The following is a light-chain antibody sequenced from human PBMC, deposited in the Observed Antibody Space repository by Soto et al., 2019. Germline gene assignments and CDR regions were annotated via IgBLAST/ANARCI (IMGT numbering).Light chain of an antibody. Sequence: QSVLTQPASVSGSPGQSITISCTGTSSDVGSYNLVSWYQQHPGKAPKLMIYEVSKRPSGVSNRFSGTKSGNTASLTISGLQAEAAADYYCCSYAGSSTPLIFGTGTKVT. V-gene: IGLV2-23*02. J-gene: IGLJ1*01. CDR1: SSDVGSYNL. CDR2: EVS. CDR3: CSYAGSSTPLI.